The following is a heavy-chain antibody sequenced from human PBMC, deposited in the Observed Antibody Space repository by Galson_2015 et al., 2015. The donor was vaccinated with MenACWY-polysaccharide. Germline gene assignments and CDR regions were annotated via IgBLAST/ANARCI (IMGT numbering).Heavy chain of an antibody. CDR2: ISYDGSNK. D-gene: IGHD2-2*01. Sequence: SLRLSCAASGFTLSNYAMHWVHQAPGKGLDWVAVISYDGSNKYFADSVKGRFTISRDNSKNTLYLQMNSLRAEDAAVYYCARDWGAVVPTAIGFSFDYWGQGTLVTVSS. CDR1: GFTLSNYA. V-gene: IGHV3-30-3*01. CDR3: ARDWGAVVPTAIGFSFDY. J-gene: IGHJ4*02.